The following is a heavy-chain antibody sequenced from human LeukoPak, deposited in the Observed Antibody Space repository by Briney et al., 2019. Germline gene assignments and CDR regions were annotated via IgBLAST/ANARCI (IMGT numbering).Heavy chain of an antibody. D-gene: IGHD1-26*01. CDR1: GYTFISYG. Sequence: ASVKVSCKASGYTFISYGFSWVRQAPGQGLEWMGWISAYNGNTNYAQKFQGRVTMTTDTSTSTAYMELRSLRSDDTAVYYCARDPRSGRFHGIDYWGQGTLVTVSS. V-gene: IGHV1-18*01. J-gene: IGHJ4*02. CDR2: ISAYNGNT. CDR3: ARDPRSGRFHGIDY.